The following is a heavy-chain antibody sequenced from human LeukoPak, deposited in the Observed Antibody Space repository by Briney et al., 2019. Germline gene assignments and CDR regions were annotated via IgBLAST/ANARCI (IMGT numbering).Heavy chain of an antibody. CDR2: ISSSGSTI. CDR3: AKGIRSSWYYYYYYMDV. CDR1: GFTFSSYE. V-gene: IGHV3-48*03. Sequence: GGSLRLSCAASGFTFSSYEMNWVRQAPGKGLEWVSYISSSGSTIYYADSVKGRFTISRDNAKNSLYLQTHSLRTEDTALYYCAKGIRSSWYYYYYYMDVWGKGTTVTISS. J-gene: IGHJ6*03. D-gene: IGHD6-13*01.